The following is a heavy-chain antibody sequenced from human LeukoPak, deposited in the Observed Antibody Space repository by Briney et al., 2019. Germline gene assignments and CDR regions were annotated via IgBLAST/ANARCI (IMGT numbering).Heavy chain of an antibody. Sequence: PPETLSLTCTVSGGSISSYYWSWIRQPPGKGLEWLGYIYYSGSTNYNPSLKSRVTISVDTSKNQFSLKLSSVTAADTAVYYCARGPFDSSGYPPDAFDIWGQGTMVTVSS. CDR2: IYYSGST. D-gene: IGHD3-22*01. V-gene: IGHV4-59*08. CDR3: ARGPFDSSGYPPDAFDI. CDR1: GGSISSYY. J-gene: IGHJ3*02.